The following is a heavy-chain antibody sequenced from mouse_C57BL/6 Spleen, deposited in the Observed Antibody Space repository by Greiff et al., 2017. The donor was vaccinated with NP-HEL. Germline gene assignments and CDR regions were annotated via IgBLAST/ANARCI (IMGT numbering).Heavy chain of an antibody. CDR3: ARRFTTVVEGFAY. CDR2: IDPSDSYT. J-gene: IGHJ3*01. V-gene: IGHV1-50*01. CDR1: GYTFTSYW. D-gene: IGHD1-1*01. Sequence: VQLQQPGAELVKPGASVKLSCKASGYTFTSYWMQWVKQRPGQGLEWIGEIDPSDSYTNYNQKFKGKATLTVDTSSSTAYMQLSSLTSEDSAVYYCARRFTTVVEGFAYWGQGTLVTVSA.